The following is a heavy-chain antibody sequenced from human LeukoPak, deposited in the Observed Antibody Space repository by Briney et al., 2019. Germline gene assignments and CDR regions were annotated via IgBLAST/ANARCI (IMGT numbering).Heavy chain of an antibody. J-gene: IGHJ3*02. Sequence: PSETLSLTCTVSGGSIISNNHYWGWTRQPPGKGLEWFGSISYSGGTAYNPSLRSRVTISVDTSKNQFSLKVNSVTAADTAVYYCAREVEYHDSSGYRPHAFDIWGQGTLVTVST. CDR1: GGSIISNNHY. D-gene: IGHD3-22*01. CDR2: ISYSGGT. CDR3: AREVEYHDSSGYRPHAFDI. V-gene: IGHV4-39*02.